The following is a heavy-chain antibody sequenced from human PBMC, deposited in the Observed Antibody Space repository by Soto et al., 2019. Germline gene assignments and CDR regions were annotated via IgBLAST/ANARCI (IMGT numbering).Heavy chain of an antibody. CDR1: GYTFTGYY. CDR2: IIPIFGAA. J-gene: IGHJ6*02. D-gene: IGHD1-26*01. Sequence: SVKVSCTASGYTFTGYYMHWVRQAPGQGLEWMGWIIPIFGAANYAQKFQGRVTITADESTSTAYMELSRLRSEDTAVYYCARGLKGKRELLRPDVNYYYGMDVWGQGTTVTVSS. CDR3: ARGLKGKRELLRPDVNYYYGMDV. V-gene: IGHV1-69*13.